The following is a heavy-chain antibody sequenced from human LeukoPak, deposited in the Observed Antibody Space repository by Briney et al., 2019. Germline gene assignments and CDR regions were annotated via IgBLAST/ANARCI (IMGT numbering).Heavy chain of an antibody. CDR3: ARGDSGSYYGEYY. CDR2: ISSSGSI. Sequence: PGGSLRLSCAASGFTFSDNYMSWIRQAPGKGLEWVSYISSSGSIYYADSVKGRFTISRDNAKNSLYLQMNSLRAEDTALYYCARGDSGSYYGEYYWGQGTLVTVSS. CDR1: GFTFSDNY. J-gene: IGHJ4*02. V-gene: IGHV3-11*01. D-gene: IGHD1-26*01.